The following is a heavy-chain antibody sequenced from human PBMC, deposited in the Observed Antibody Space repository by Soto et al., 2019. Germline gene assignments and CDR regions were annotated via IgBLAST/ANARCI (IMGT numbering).Heavy chain of an antibody. CDR2: INHSGST. Sequence: QVQLQQWGAGLLKPSETLSLTCAVYGGSFSGYYWSWIRQPPGKGLEWIGEINHSGSTNYNPSLKSRVTISVDTSKNQFSLKLSSVTAADTAVYYCASRSYYYASSGYYHGWFDPWGQGTLVTVSA. CDR1: GGSFSGYY. J-gene: IGHJ5*02. V-gene: IGHV4-34*01. CDR3: ASRSYYYASSGYYHGWFDP. D-gene: IGHD3-22*01.